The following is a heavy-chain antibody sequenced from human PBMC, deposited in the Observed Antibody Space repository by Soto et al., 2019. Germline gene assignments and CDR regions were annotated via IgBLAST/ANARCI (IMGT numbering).Heavy chain of an antibody. V-gene: IGHV1-2*02. J-gene: IGHJ5*01. D-gene: IGHD3-10*01. CDR2: INPNSGDT. CDR3: ARVPCITSSGSPWNWFDS. CDR1: GSTFPSYG. Sequence: ASVKVSCKASGSTFPSYGISWVRQAPRQGLEWMGWINPNSGDTNSAQKFQGRVTMTRDTSISTAYMELSRLRSDDTAVYYCARVPCITSSGSPWNWFDSWGRGTLDTAPQ.